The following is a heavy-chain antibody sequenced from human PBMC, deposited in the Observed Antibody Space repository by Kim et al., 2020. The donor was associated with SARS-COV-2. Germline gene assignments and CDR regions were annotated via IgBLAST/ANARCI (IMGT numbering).Heavy chain of an antibody. Sequence: AQRFQGRVTMTEDTSTDTAYMELSSLRSEDTAVYYCARLTGMVPKYYFDYWGQGTLVTVSS. J-gene: IGHJ4*02. D-gene: IGHD7-27*01. CDR3: ARLTGMVPKYYFDY. V-gene: IGHV1-24*01.